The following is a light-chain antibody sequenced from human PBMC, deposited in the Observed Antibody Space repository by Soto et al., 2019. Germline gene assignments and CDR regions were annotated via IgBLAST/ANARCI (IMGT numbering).Light chain of an antibody. CDR1: QSVAKNN. CDR3: QQYASSPLT. V-gene: IGKV3-20*01. CDR2: GAS. Sequence: EIVLTQSPGTLSLSPGERASLSCRASQSVAKNNLAWYQQKPGQALRLLISGASSRATGIPDRFSGSGSGTDFTLTVSRLEAEDFAVYFCQQYASSPLTFGGGTRVEIK. J-gene: IGKJ4*01.